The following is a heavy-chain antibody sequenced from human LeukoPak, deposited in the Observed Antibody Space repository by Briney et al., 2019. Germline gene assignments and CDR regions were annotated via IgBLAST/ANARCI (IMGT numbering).Heavy chain of an antibody. CDR3: ARDAVDTANAV. CDR1: GFTFTTYW. CDR2: INSDGSIT. V-gene: IGHV3-74*01. Sequence: GGSLRPSCAASGFTFTTYWMHWVRQAPGKGLVWVSHINSDGSITSYADSVKGRFSISRDNAKNTLYLQMNSLRAEDTAVYYCARDAVDTANAVWGQGTTVTVSS. J-gene: IGHJ6*02. D-gene: IGHD5-18*01.